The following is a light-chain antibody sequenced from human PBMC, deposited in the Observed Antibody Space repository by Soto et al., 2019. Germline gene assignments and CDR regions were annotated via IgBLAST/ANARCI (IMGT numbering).Light chain of an antibody. CDR2: GAS. CDR3: QQYDQWRT. Sequence: EIVLTQSPATLSVSPGERATLSCRASQSVGTNLAWYQQQPGQPPRPLIYGASTRATGVPARFSGSGSGTEFTLTISSLQSEDFAVYYCQQYDQWRTFGQGTKVDIK. J-gene: IGKJ1*01. V-gene: IGKV3-15*01. CDR1: QSVGTN.